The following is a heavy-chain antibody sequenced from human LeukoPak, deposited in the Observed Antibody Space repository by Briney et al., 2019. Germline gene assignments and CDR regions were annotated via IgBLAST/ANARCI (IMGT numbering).Heavy chain of an antibody. V-gene: IGHV3-30*18. D-gene: IGHD3-16*01. Sequence: GGSLRLSCVASGFTFSNYGMHWVRQAPGKGLEWVATITYDGSSEYYADSMKDRFTVSRDNSKNTLYLQMSSLKTEDTAVYYCAKRGDGGHKSLEYWGQGTLVIVSS. J-gene: IGHJ4*02. CDR2: ITYDGSSE. CDR3: AKRGDGGHKSLEY. CDR1: GFTFSNYG.